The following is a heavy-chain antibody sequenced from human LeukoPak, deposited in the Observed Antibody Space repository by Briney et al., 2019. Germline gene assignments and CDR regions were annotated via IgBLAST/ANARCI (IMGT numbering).Heavy chain of an antibody. D-gene: IGHD2-15*01. J-gene: IGHJ5*02. CDR1: GYTFTGYY. V-gene: IGHV1-2*02. CDR2: INPNSGGT. CDR3: ARVSEGDCSGGSCYSLSWFDP. Sequence: ASVKVSCKASGYTFTGYYMHWVRQAPGQGLEWMGWINPNSGGTKYAQKFQGRVTMTRDTSINTAYMELSRLRSDDTAVYYCARVSEGDCSGGSCYSLSWFDPWGQGTLVTVSS.